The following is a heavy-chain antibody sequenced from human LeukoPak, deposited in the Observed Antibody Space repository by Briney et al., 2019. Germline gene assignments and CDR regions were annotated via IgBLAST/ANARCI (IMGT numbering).Heavy chain of an antibody. CDR3: ARDSSGLGYFDY. CDR1: GLTFSNCW. CDR2: INQDGSEK. D-gene: IGHD6-19*01. Sequence: PGGSLRLSCAASGLTFSNCWMNWVRQAPGKGLEWVANINQDGSEKYYVDSVKGRFTISRDNAKNSLYLQMNSLRAEDTAVYYCARDSSGLGYFDYWGQGTLVTVSS. J-gene: IGHJ4*02. V-gene: IGHV3-7*03.